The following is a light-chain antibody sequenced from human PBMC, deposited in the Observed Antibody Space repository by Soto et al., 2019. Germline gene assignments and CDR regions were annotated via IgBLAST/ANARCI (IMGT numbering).Light chain of an antibody. Sequence: QSALTQPASVSGPPGQSITISCTGTSSDVGAYNHVSWYQHHPGKAPKLMIYDVSNRPSGVSNRFSGSKSGNTASLTISGLQAEDEADYYCSSYTTSTTYVFGTGTKLTVL. V-gene: IGLV2-14*03. CDR1: SSDVGAYNH. CDR3: SSYTTSTTYV. J-gene: IGLJ1*01. CDR2: DVS.